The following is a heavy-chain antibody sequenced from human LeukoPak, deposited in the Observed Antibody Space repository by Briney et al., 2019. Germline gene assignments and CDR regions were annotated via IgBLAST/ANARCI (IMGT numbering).Heavy chain of an antibody. D-gene: IGHD1-26*01. V-gene: IGHV4-39*01. CDR1: GVSISETSYY. CDR2: IYFSGNT. Sequence: SETLSLTCTVSGVSISETSYYWGWIRQSPGKGLEWTGSIYFSGNTYYNPSLKSRVTISVDTSRNQFSLKLNSVSAADTAVYYCARPYMAETTWELYYWGQGILVTVSP. J-gene: IGHJ4*02. CDR3: ARPYMAETTWELYY.